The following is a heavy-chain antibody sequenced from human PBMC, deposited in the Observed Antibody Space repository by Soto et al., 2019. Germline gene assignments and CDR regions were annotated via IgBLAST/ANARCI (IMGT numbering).Heavy chain of an antibody. CDR3: ARDLRIMITFGGVIALTY. D-gene: IGHD3-16*02. J-gene: IGHJ4*02. Sequence: GGSLRLSCAASGFTFSSYGMHWVRQAPGKGLEWVAVIWYDGSNKYYADSVKGRFTISRDNSKNTLYLQMNSLRAEDTAVYYCARDLRIMITFGGVIALTYWGQGTLVTVSS. V-gene: IGHV3-33*01. CDR2: IWYDGSNK. CDR1: GFTFSSYG.